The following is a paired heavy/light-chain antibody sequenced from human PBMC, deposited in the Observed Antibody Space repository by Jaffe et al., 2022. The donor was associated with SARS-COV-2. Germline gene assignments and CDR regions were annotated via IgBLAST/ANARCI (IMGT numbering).Heavy chain of an antibody. V-gene: IGHV1-69*01. Sequence: QVQLVQSGAEVKKPGSSVKVSCKTSGGTFSRYAISWVRQAPGQGLEWMGGIIPIFGTANYAQKFQGRVTITADEPTTTAYMELSSLRSEDTAVYYCARVPWYYDRSGYKQAAEYFQHWGQGTLVTVSS. CDR1: GGTFSRYA. CDR2: IIPIFGTA. J-gene: IGHJ1*01. D-gene: IGHD3-22*01. CDR3: ARVPWYYDRSGYKQAAEYFQH.
Light chain of an antibody. Sequence: QSVLTQPPSVSGAPGQRVTISCSGNSSNIGAAYDVHWYQQLPGTAPKLLIYGNSNRPSGVPDRFSGSKSGTSASLAITGLQAEDEADYYCQSYDSSLSYVFGTGTKVTVL. CDR1: SSNIGAAYD. CDR3: QSYDSSLSYV. CDR2: GNS. V-gene: IGLV1-40*01. J-gene: IGLJ1*01.